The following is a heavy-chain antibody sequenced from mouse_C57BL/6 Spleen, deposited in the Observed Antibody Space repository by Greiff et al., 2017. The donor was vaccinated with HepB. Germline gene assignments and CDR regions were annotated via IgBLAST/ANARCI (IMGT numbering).Heavy chain of an antibody. CDR2: IYPRDGST. D-gene: IGHD2-2*01. CDR1: GYTFTSYD. J-gene: IGHJ3*01. CDR3: ASGRLPWFAY. V-gene: IGHV1-85*01. Sequence: VQLQQSGPELVKPGASVKLSCKASGYTFTSYDINWVKQRPGQGLEWIGWIYPRDGSTKYNEQFKGKATLTVDTSSSKAYMELQSRTSEDSAVDFCASGRLPWFAYWGQGTLVTVSA.